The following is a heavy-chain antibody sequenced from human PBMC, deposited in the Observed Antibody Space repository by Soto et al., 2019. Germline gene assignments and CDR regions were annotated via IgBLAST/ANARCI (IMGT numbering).Heavy chain of an antibody. CDR3: TRGHRSTSTGTGAF. V-gene: IGHV3-74*01. Sequence: PXGCLRRAGAASGFTLSMYGMDWVRQVPGKGPEWVSRINDDGISTNYADSVKGRFTISRDNAKNTLYLQMKALRVEDTAVYYCTRGHRSTSTGTGAFWGQGTLVTVSS. CDR1: GFTLSMYG. CDR2: INDDGIST. D-gene: IGHD1-1*01. J-gene: IGHJ4*02.